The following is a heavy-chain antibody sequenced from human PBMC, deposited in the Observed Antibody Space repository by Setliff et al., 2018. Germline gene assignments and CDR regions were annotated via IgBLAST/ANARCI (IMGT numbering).Heavy chain of an antibody. Sequence: PSETLSLTCTASGGSISSSSYYWGWIRQPPGKGLEWIGSIYYSGSTYYNPSLKSRVTISVDTSKNQFSLKLSSVTAADTAVYYCARGALEYWGQETLVTVSS. CDR1: GGSISSSSYY. CDR3: ARGALEY. V-gene: IGHV4-39*07. CDR2: IYYSGST. J-gene: IGHJ4*02.